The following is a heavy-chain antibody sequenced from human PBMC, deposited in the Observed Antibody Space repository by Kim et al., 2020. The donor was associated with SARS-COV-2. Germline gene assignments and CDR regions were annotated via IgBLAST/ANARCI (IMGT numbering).Heavy chain of an antibody. CDR3: ARDYSSAWSTYYYYGMDV. V-gene: IGHV3-11*01. Sequence: GGSLRLSCAASGFTFTDYYMSWIRQAPGKGLEWVSYISSSGGTIYYADSVKGRFTVSRDNSQNSLNLQMNSLRAEDTAVYYCARDYSSAWSTYYYYGMDVWGQGTTGTVSS. CDR2: ISSSGGTI. CDR1: GFTFTDYY. D-gene: IGHD6-19*01. J-gene: IGHJ6*02.